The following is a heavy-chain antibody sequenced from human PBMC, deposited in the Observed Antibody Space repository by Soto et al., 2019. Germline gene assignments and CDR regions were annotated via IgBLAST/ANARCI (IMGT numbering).Heavy chain of an antibody. V-gene: IGHV6-1*01. J-gene: IGHJ5*02. CDR2: TYYRSKWYN. CDR1: GDRVSSNSAA. Sequence: PSHTLXLTCAISGDRVSSNSAAWNWIRQSPSRGLEWLGRTYYRSKWYNDYAVSVKSRIAINPATSKNQFSLQLNSVTPEDTAVYYCARDYDFWRSHNWLAPWGQGTLVTVSS. CDR3: ARDYDFWRSHNWLAP. D-gene: IGHD3-3*01.